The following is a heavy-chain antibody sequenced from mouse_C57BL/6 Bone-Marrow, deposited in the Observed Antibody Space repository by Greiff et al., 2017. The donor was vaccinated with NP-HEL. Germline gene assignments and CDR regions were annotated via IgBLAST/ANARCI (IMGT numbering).Heavy chain of an antibody. D-gene: IGHD1-1*01. Sequence: VQLQQPGAELVKPGASVKLSCKASGYTFTSYWMHWVKQRPGRGLEWIGRIDPNSGGTKYNEKFKSKATLTVDKTSSTAYMQLSSLTSEDSAVYYCARGATVVATGFDYWGQGTTLTVSS. CDR2: IDPNSGGT. V-gene: IGHV1-72*01. CDR3: ARGATVVATGFDY. CDR1: GYTFTSYW. J-gene: IGHJ2*01.